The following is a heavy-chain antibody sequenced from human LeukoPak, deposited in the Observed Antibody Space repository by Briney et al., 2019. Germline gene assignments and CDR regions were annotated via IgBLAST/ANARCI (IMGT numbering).Heavy chain of an antibody. CDR2: ILPIFGTA. D-gene: IGHD3-3*01. CDR3: ARTNSITIFGVVTRLNGWFDP. V-gene: IGHV1-69*06. CDR1: GGTFSSYA. J-gene: IGHJ5*02. Sequence: SVKVSFKASGGTFSSYAISWVRLAPGQGLEWMGSILPIFGTANYAQKFQGRVTITADKSTSTAYMELSSLRSEDTAVYYCARTNSITIFGVVTRLNGWFDPWGQGTLVTVSS.